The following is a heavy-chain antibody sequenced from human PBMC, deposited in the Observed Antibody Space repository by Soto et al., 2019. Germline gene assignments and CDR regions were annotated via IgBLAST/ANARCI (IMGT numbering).Heavy chain of an antibody. CDR2: ISGSGGST. CDR3: AKAVRLFRELPRK. D-gene: IGHD1-26*01. CDR1: GFTFSSYA. J-gene: IGHJ4*02. V-gene: IGHV3-23*01. Sequence: GVSLRLSCAASGFTFSSYAMSWVRQAPGKGLEWVSAISGSGGSTYYADSVKGRFTISRDNSKNTLYLQMNSLRAEDTAVYYCAKAVRLFRELPRKWGQGTLVTVSS.